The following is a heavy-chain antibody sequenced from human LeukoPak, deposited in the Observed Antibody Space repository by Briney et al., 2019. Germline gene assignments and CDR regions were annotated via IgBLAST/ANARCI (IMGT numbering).Heavy chain of an antibody. Sequence: GGSLRLSCAASGFTFRSYGMHWVRQAPGKALEWVAVISYDGGNTYYTDSVKGRFTISRDNSKNTLYLQMNNLRVEDTAVYRCANDWTDMILHDAFDIWGQGTMVTVSS. CDR1: GFTFRSYG. CDR3: ANDWTDMILHDAFDI. J-gene: IGHJ3*02. CDR2: ISYDGGNT. D-gene: IGHD3/OR15-3a*01. V-gene: IGHV3-30*18.